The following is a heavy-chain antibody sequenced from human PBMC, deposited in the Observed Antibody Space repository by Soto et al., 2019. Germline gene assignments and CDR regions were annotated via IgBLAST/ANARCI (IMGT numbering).Heavy chain of an antibody. CDR2: IYYSGST. V-gene: IGHV4-59*01. J-gene: IGHJ5*02. Sequence: SETLSLTCTVSGGSISSYCWSWIRQPPGKGLEWIGYIYYSGSTNYNPSLKSRVTISVDTSKNQFSLKLSSVTAADTAVYYCARAPARPNENWFDPWGQGTLVTVSS. CDR3: ARAPARPNENWFDP. CDR1: GGSISSYC. D-gene: IGHD6-6*01.